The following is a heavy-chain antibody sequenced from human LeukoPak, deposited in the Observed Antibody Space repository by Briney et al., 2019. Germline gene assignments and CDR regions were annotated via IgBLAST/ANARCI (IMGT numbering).Heavy chain of an antibody. Sequence: SETLSLTCAVYGGSFSGYYWSWIRQPPGKGLEWIGEINHSGSTNYNPSLKSRVTISVDTSKNQFSLKLSSVTAADTAVYYCARGGELLWFGELSYYFDYWGQGTLVTVSS. CDR1: GGSFSGYY. CDR2: INHSGST. V-gene: IGHV4-34*01. CDR3: ARGGELLWFGELSYYFDY. J-gene: IGHJ4*02. D-gene: IGHD3-10*01.